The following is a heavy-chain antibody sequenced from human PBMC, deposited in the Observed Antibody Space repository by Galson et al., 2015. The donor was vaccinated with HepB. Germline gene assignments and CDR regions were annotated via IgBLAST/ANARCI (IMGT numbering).Heavy chain of an antibody. CDR3: ARKGNLRGYSYGSADYYYYYGMDV. CDR2: ISSSSSYI. CDR1: GFTFSSYS. D-gene: IGHD5-18*01. Sequence: LRLSCAASGFTFSSYSMNWVRQAPGKGLEWVSSISSSSSYIYYADSVKGRFTISRDNAKNSLYLQMNSLRAEDTAVYYCARKGNLRGYSYGSADYYYYYGMDVWGQGTTVTVSS. V-gene: IGHV3-21*01. J-gene: IGHJ6*02.